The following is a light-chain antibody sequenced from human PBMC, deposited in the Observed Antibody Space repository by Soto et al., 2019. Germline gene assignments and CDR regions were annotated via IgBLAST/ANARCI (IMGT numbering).Light chain of an antibody. Sequence: QSALTQPASVSGSPGQSITISCTGTNSDVGGYNYVPWYQRHPGKAPKLMIYDVTNRPSGVSNRSSGSKSGNTASLTISGLQAEDEADYYCSSYATGGTLVVFGGGTKLTVL. J-gene: IGLJ2*01. CDR1: NSDVGGYNY. CDR2: DVT. CDR3: SSYATGGTLVV. V-gene: IGLV2-14*03.